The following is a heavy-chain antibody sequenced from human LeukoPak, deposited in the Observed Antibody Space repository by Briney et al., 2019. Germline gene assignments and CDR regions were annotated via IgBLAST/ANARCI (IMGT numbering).Heavy chain of an antibody. V-gene: IGHV4-59*01. D-gene: IGHD3-16*02. CDR2: IYYSGST. J-gene: IGHJ4*02. Sequence: SETLSLTCTVSGGSISSYYWSWIRQPPGKGLEWIGYIYYSGSTNYNPSLKSRVTISVDTSKNQFSLKLSSVTAADTAVYYCARANVWGSYRYLDYWGQGTLVTVSS. CDR3: ARANVWGSYRYLDY. CDR1: GGSISSYY.